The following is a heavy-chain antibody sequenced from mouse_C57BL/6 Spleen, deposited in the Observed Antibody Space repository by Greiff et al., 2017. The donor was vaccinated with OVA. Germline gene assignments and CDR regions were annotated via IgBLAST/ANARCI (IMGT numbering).Heavy chain of an antibody. CDR2: IYPGDGDT. J-gene: IGHJ3*01. Sequence: QVQLQQSGAELVKPGASVKISCKASGYAFSSYWMNWVKQRPGKGLEWIGQIYPGDGDTNYNGKFKGKATLTADKSSSTAYMQLSSLTSEDSAVYFCARGGVYYGSSYPFAYWGQGTLVTVSA. CDR1: GYAFSSYW. V-gene: IGHV1-80*01. D-gene: IGHD1-1*01. CDR3: ARGGVYYGSSYPFAY.